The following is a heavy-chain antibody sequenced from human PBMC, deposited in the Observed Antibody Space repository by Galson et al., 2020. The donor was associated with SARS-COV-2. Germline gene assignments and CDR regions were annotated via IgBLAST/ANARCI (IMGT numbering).Heavy chain of an antibody. CDR2: IYYSGNT. J-gene: IGHJ5*02. D-gene: IGHD3-10*01. CDR3: ARDRRVLLFXDXXXP. V-gene: IGHV4-59*01. Sequence: SETLSLTCTVSGGSITSYYWSWIRQPPGKGLEWIGYIYYSGNTNYNPSLKSRVTISVDTSKNQFSLKLTSVTAADTAVYYCARDRRVLLFXDXXXPWGQGTLVTVSS. CDR1: GGSITSYY.